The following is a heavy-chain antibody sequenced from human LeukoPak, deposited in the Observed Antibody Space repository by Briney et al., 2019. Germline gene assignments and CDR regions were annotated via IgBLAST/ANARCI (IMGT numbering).Heavy chain of an antibody. Sequence: GGSLRLSCAASGFTFSGSAMHWVRQASGRGLEWVGRIRSKAKNYATAYAASVKGRFTISRDDSKNTAYLQMNSLKTEDTTVHYYTRVVATDLEYWGEGTLVTVSS. J-gene: IGHJ4*02. CDR1: GFTFSGSA. CDR3: TRVVATDLEY. CDR2: IRSKAKNYAT. V-gene: IGHV3-73*01. D-gene: IGHD5-12*01.